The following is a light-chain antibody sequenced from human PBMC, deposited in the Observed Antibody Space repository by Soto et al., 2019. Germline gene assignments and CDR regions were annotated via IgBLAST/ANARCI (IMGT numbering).Light chain of an antibody. CDR1: RSNIGSSS. CDR2: SNN. J-gene: IGLJ3*02. CDR3: AAWDDSLNGPV. Sequence: QSVLTQPPSASGTPGQRVTISCSGSRSNIGSSSVNWYQQVPGTAPKLLIYSNNQRPSGVPDRISGSKSGTSASLAISGLQSEDEADYYCAAWDDSLNGPVFGGGTQLTVL. V-gene: IGLV1-44*01.